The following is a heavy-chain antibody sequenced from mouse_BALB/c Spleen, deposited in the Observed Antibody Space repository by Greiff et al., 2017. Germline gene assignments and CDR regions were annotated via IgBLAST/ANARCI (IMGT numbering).Heavy chain of an antibody. V-gene: IGHV1-80*01. J-gene: IGHJ3*01. CDR2: IYPGDGDT. CDR3: AREEIG. D-gene: IGHD2-14*01. Sequence: QVQLKESGAELVRPGSSVKISCKASGYAFSSYWMNWVKQRPGQGLEWIGQIYPGDGDTNYKGKFKGKATLTADKSSSTAYMQLSSLTSEDSAVYFCAREEIGWGQGTLVTVSA. CDR1: GYAFSSYW.